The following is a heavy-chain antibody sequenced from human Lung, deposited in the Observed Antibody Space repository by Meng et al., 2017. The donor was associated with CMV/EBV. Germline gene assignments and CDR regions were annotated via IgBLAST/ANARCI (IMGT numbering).Heavy chain of an antibody. D-gene: IGHD2-21*01. Sequence: SLRVDCEGSGFIFGDFWMNWVRQAPGKGLEWVASIERDGREKFYVDSVKGRFTISRDNAKNTLYLQMNSLRDDDTAVYYCYMGHYSGAWGQGTLVTVSS. CDR2: IERDGREK. CDR1: GFIFGDFW. CDR3: YMGHYSGA. J-gene: IGHJ5*02. V-gene: IGHV3-7*01.